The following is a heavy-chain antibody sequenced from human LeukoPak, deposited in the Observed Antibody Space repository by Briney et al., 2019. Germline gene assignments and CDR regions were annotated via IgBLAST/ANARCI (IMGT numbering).Heavy chain of an antibody. V-gene: IGHV3-7*01. D-gene: IGHD4-17*01. Sequence: GGSLRLSCAASGFTFSSYWMSWVRQAPGKGLEWVANIKQDGSEKYYVDSVKGRFTISRDNAKNSLYLQMNSLRAEDTAFYYCARGDFTDNGDYVDAFDVWGQGTMVTVSS. CDR3: ARGDFTDNGDYVDAFDV. J-gene: IGHJ3*01. CDR1: GFTFSSYW. CDR2: IKQDGSEK.